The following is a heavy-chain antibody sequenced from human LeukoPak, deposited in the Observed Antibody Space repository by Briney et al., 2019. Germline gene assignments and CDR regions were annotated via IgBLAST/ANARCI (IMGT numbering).Heavy chain of an antibody. Sequence: PGGSLRLSCAASGFTFTIYAMSWVRQAPGKGLEWVSAISDSGGRTYYADSVKGRFTISRDNSKNMLFLQMNSLRAEDTAVYYCAKEISSGYNDAFDIWGQGTMVTVSS. J-gene: IGHJ3*02. CDR3: AKEISSGYNDAFDI. D-gene: IGHD5-12*01. CDR1: GFTFTIYA. CDR2: ISDSGGRT. V-gene: IGHV3-23*01.